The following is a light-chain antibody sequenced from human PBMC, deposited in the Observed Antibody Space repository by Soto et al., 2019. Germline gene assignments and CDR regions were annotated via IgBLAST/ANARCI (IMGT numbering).Light chain of an antibody. CDR1: QSVFYSSNNKNY. Sequence: DIVMTQSPDSLAVSLGERATINCKSSQSVFYSSNNKNYLAWYQQKPGQPPKLLISWASTRESGVPDRFSASGSGTDFALTINGLQAEDVAVYYCQQYYSAPLFGQGTKLEIE. J-gene: IGKJ2*01. V-gene: IGKV4-1*01. CDR2: WAS. CDR3: QQYYSAPL.